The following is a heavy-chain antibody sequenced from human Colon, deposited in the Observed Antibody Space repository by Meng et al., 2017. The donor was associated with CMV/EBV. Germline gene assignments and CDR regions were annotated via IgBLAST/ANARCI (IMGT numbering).Heavy chain of an antibody. Sequence: GSLRLSCTVSGGSISSDYWSWIRQPPGKGLGWIGYINHRGSTDYNPSLKSRVTMSVDTSKNQFSLKLTSVTAADTAVYYCAREPISPIAALDYWGQGTLVTVSS. V-gene: IGHV4-59*12. CDR3: AREPISPIAALDY. J-gene: IGHJ4*02. CDR2: INHRGST. CDR1: GGSISSDY. D-gene: IGHD6-13*01.